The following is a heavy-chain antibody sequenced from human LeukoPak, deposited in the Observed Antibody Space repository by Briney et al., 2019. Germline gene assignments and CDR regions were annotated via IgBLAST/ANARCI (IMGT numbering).Heavy chain of an antibody. Sequence: SETLSLTCAVYGGSFSGYYWSWIRQPPGKGLEWIGEINHSGSTNYNPSLKSRVTISVDTSKNQFSLKLSSVTAADTAVYYCARAKTMVPDFGSWGQGTLVTVSS. CDR2: INHSGST. V-gene: IGHV4-34*01. CDR3: ARAKTMVPDFGS. CDR1: GGSFSGYY. D-gene: IGHD2-8*01. J-gene: IGHJ4*02.